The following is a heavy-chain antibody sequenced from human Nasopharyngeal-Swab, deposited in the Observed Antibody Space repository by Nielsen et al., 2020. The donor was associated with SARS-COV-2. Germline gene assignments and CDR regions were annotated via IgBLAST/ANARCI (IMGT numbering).Heavy chain of an antibody. CDR2: IHDSGST. V-gene: IGHV4-39*01. CDR3: ASSSPGWGGSAVAFNI. CDR1: GGSISSSSYY. J-gene: IGHJ3*02. Sequence: SQTLSLTCTVSGGSISSSSYYWGWIRQPPGKGLEWITSIHDSGSTYDNPSLKSRVTISVDTSKHQFSLKLSSVTAADTAVYYGASSSPGWGGSAVAFNIWGQGTLVPVSS. D-gene: IGHD6-19*01.